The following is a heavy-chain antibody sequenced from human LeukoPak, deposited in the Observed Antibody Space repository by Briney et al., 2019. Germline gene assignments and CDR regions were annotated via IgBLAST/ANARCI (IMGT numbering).Heavy chain of an antibody. D-gene: IGHD3-16*02. J-gene: IGHJ4*02. Sequence: PGGSLRLSCSASGFTFSTYVMHWARQTPGKGLEYVSVFSSNGGSSYYADSGKGRFTISRDNSKNTVYLQMSSLRVEDTAVYYCVKDSIGLSFDYWGQGTLVTVSS. CDR3: VKDSIGLSFDY. CDR2: FSSNGGSS. V-gene: IGHV3-64D*06. CDR1: GFTFSTYV.